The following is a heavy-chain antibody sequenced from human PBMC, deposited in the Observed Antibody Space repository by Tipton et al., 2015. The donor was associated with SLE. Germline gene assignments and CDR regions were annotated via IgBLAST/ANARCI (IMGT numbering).Heavy chain of an antibody. CDR3: ARGWTGSGWPFDY. J-gene: IGHJ4*02. CDR1: GGSFSGYY. V-gene: IGHV4-34*01. Sequence: TLSLTCAVYGGSFSGYYWSWIRQPPGKGLEWIGEINHSGSTNYNPSLKSRVTISVDTSKNQFSLKLSSVTAADTAVYYCARGWTGSGWPFDYWGQGTLVTVSS. D-gene: IGHD6-19*01. CDR2: INHSGST.